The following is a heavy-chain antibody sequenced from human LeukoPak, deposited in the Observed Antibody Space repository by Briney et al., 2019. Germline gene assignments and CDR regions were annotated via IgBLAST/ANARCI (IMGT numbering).Heavy chain of an antibody. D-gene: IGHD6-13*01. CDR3: VNFGIAAVGTNG. J-gene: IGHJ4*02. CDR1: GFTFATYT. Sequence: GGSLRLSCTGAGFTFATYTFNWVRQAPGKGLVWVSRISSDEGTTNYADSVKGRFTISRGNAKNTLYLQMNSLRAEDTAVYYCVNFGIAAVGTNGWGQGTLVTVSS. CDR2: ISSDEGTT. V-gene: IGHV3-74*01.